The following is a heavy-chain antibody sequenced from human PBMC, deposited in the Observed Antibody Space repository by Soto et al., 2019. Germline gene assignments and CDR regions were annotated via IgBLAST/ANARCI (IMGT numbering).Heavy chain of an antibody. D-gene: IGHD1-1*01. J-gene: IGHJ6*02. CDR1: GGTFSTAA. CDR2: IMPIFRTA. V-gene: IGHV1-69*14. Sequence: QVQVVQSGAEMKKPGSSVKVSCKPSGGTFSTAAISWVRQAPGQGLEWMGGIMPIFRTADYAQKFQGRVTITADKSATTASVELSSLKSEDTAVYYCAGDKDRAQLAGNDYYFMDVWGQGTTVTVTS. CDR3: AGDKDRAQLAGNDYYFMDV.